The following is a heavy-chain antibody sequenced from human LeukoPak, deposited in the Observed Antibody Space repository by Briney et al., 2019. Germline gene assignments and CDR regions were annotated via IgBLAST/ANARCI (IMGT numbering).Heavy chain of an antibody. Sequence: SETLSLTCAVSGGSISSSNWWSWVRQPPGKGLEWIGEIYHSGSTNYNPSLKSRVTISVDKSKNQFSLKLSSVTAADTAVYYCARGGGYCSSTSCYQFDYWGQGTLVTVSS. V-gene: IGHV4-4*02. CDR1: GGSISSSNW. D-gene: IGHD2-2*01. CDR2: IYHSGST. CDR3: ARGGGYCSSTSCYQFDY. J-gene: IGHJ4*02.